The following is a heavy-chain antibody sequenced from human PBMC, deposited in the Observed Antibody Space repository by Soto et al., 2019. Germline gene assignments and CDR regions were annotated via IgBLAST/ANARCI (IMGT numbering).Heavy chain of an antibody. V-gene: IGHV1-46*01. J-gene: IGHJ4*02. D-gene: IGHD5-12*01. CDR1: GYTFTSYY. CDR3: ARIRIQWPKGVTFDY. Sequence: ASVKVSCKASGYTFTSYYMHWVRQAPGQGLEWMGIINPSGGSTSYAQKFQGRVTMTRDTSTSTVYMELSSLRSEDTAVYYCARIRIQWPKGVTFDYWGQGTLVTVSS. CDR2: INPSGGST.